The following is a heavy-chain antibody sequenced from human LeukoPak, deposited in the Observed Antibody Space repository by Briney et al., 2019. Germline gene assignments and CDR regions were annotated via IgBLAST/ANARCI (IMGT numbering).Heavy chain of an antibody. V-gene: IGHV3-48*03. Sequence: GGSLRLSCAASGFTLSSYEMNWVRQAPGKGLEWVSYISSSGSAIYYADSVKGRFTISRDNAKNLLYLQMSSLRAEDTAVYYCARDREPDAFDIWGKGTMVTVSS. CDR2: ISSSGSAI. D-gene: IGHD1-14*01. CDR3: ARDREPDAFDI. J-gene: IGHJ3*02. CDR1: GFTLSSYE.